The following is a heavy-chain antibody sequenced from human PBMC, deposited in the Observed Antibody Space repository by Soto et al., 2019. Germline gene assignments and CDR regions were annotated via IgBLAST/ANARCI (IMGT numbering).Heavy chain of an antibody. CDR3: ARVSVGIAGYYFDY. Sequence: QVQLVQSGAEVKKPGYSVKVSCKASGGTFSRYAISWVRRAPGQGLEWMGGIIPIFGTANYAQKFQGRVTITADESTSTAYMELSSLRSEDTAVYYCARVSVGIAGYYFDYWGQGTLVTVSS. CDR2: IIPIFGTA. V-gene: IGHV1-69*01. D-gene: IGHD1-26*01. CDR1: GGTFSRYA. J-gene: IGHJ4*02.